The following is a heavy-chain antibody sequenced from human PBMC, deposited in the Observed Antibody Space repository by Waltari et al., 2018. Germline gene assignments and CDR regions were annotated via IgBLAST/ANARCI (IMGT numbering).Heavy chain of an antibody. V-gene: IGHV4-61*02. CDR1: Y. D-gene: IGHD4-17*01. Sequence: YWSWIRQPAGKGLEWIGRIYTSGSTNYNPSLKSRVTISVDTSKNQFSLKLSSVTAADTAVYYCARDRTTVTTGGWFDPWGQGTLVTVSS. CDR3: ARDRTTVTTGGWFDP. CDR2: IYTSGST. J-gene: IGHJ5*02.